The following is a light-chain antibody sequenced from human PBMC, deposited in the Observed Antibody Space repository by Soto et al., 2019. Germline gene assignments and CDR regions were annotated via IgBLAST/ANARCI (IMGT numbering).Light chain of an antibody. Sequence: DIHMTQSPSSLSASVGDRVTITCQASQTISTYLNWYQQKPGKAPNLLIYNASNLESGVQSRFSGSGSGTDFTLTIRSLQPEDVATYYCKQFDTLITXGQGTRLEIK. CDR3: KQFDTLIT. CDR2: NAS. V-gene: IGKV1-33*01. J-gene: IGKJ5*01. CDR1: QTISTY.